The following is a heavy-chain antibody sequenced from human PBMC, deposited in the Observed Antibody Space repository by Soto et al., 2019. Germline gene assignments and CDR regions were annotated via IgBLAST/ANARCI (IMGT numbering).Heavy chain of an antibody. CDR2: IYYSGST. Sequence: PSETLSLTCTVSGGAVSSGSYYWSWIRQPPGKGLEWIGYIYYSGSTNYNPSLKSRVTISVDTSKNQFSLKLSSVTAADTAVYYCAREGYYDSSGYFDYWGQGTLVTVSS. V-gene: IGHV4-61*01. J-gene: IGHJ4*02. D-gene: IGHD3-22*01. CDR3: AREGYYDSSGYFDY. CDR1: GGAVSSGSYY.